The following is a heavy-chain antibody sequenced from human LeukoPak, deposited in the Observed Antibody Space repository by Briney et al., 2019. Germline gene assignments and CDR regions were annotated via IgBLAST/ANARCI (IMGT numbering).Heavy chain of an antibody. CDR2: MNPNSGNT. J-gene: IGHJ5*02. Sequence: ASVKVSCKASGYTFTSYDINWVRQATGQGLEWMGWMNPNSGNTGYAQKFQGRVTMTRNTSIGTAYMELSSLRSEDTAVYYCARGRGYCTNGVCYSKGFDPWGQGTLVTVSS. D-gene: IGHD2-8*01. V-gene: IGHV1-8*01. CDR1: GYTFTSYD. CDR3: ARGRGYCTNGVCYSKGFDP.